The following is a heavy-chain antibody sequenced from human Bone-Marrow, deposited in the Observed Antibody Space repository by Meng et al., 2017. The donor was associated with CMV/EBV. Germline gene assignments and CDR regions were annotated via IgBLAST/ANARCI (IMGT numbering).Heavy chain of an antibody. V-gene: IGHV5-51*01. D-gene: IGHD6-6*01. CDR2: IYPGDSDT. Sequence: KVFCKGSGYSFTSYWIGWVRQMPGKGLEWMGIIYPGDSDTRYSPSFQGQVTISADKSISTAYLQWSSLKASDTAMYYCASSSSSSAEEYFQHWGQGTLVTVSS. CDR1: GYSFTSYW. CDR3: ASSSSSSAEEYFQH. J-gene: IGHJ1*01.